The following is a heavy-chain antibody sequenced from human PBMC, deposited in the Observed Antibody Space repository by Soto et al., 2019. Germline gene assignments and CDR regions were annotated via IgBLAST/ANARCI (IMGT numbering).Heavy chain of an antibody. CDR2: ISAHNGNT. CDR1: GYTFTSYG. D-gene: IGHD1-1*01. V-gene: IGHV1-18*01. CDR3: ARGRYGDY. Sequence: QVHLVQSGAEVKKPGASVKVSCKASGYTFTSYGITWVRQAPGQGLEWMGWISAHNGNTDYAQELQGRVIVTRDTSGSTAYMEVMSVRSDYTAVYYGARGRYGDYWGQGALVTVSA. J-gene: IGHJ4*02.